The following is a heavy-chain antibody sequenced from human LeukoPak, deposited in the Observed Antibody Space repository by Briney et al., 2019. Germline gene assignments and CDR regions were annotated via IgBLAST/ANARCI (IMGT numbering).Heavy chain of an antibody. CDR2: ISSSSSTI. CDR3: ARDGDFWSGYYSEYNWFDP. Sequence: PGGSLRLSCAASGFTFSSYSMNWVRQAPGKGLEWVSYISSSSSTIYYADSVKGRFTISRDNAKNSLYLQMNSLRAEDTAVYYCARDGDFWSGYYSEYNWFDPWGQGTLVTVSS. V-gene: IGHV3-48*04. D-gene: IGHD3-3*01. J-gene: IGHJ5*02. CDR1: GFTFSSYS.